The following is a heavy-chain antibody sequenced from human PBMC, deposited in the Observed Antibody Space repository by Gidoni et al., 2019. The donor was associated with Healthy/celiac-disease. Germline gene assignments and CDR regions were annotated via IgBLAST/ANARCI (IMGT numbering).Heavy chain of an antibody. CDR3: AKDSGLRLGELSTLDY. CDR1: GFTFDDSA. J-gene: IGHJ4*02. CDR2: ISWNSGSI. V-gene: IGHV3-9*01. D-gene: IGHD3-16*02. Sequence: EVQLVESGGGLVQPGRSLRLSCAASGFTFDDSAMHWVRQAPGKGLEWVSGISWNSGSIGYADSVKGRFTISRDNAKNSLYLQMNSLRAEDTALYYCAKDSGLRLGELSTLDYWGQGTLVTVSS.